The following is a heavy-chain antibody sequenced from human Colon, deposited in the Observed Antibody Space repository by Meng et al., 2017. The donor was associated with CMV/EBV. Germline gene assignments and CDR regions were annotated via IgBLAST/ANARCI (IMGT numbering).Heavy chain of an antibody. CDR2: IVPMYDTT. Sequence: SVKVSCKASGGTFNKFAIIWVRQAPGQGLEWMGGIVPMYDTTYYAQKFQGRVTMTRNTSISTAYMELSSLRSEDTAVYYCARGPSKVIVVVPAARGWWFDPWGQGTLVTVSS. CDR3: ARGPSKVIVVVPAARGWWFDP. V-gene: IGHV1-69*05. J-gene: IGHJ5*02. CDR1: GGTFNKFA. D-gene: IGHD2-2*01.